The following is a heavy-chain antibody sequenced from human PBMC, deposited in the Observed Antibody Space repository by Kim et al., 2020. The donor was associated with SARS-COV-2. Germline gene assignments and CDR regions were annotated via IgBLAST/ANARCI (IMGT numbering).Heavy chain of an antibody. Sequence: RYSPSLKSRLTITKETSKNRVVLTMTNMDPVDTATYYCAHKTGLTDAFDIWGQGTMVTVSS. J-gene: IGHJ3*02. CDR3: AHKTGLTDAFDI. D-gene: IGHD3-9*01. V-gene: IGHV2-5*01.